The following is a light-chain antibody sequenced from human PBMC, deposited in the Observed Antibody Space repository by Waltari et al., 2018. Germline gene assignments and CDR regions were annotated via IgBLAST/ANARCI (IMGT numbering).Light chain of an antibody. CDR2: DAS. Sequence: EFVLTQSPATLSLSPGERATLSCRASQSVSSYLAWYKQRPGKAPRLLIYDASSRATGIPARFSGSGSGTDFTLTISSLEPEDFAVYFCQQRSNWRDTFGPGTRLDIK. V-gene: IGKV3-11*01. J-gene: IGKJ5*01. CDR1: QSVSSY. CDR3: QQRSNWRDT.